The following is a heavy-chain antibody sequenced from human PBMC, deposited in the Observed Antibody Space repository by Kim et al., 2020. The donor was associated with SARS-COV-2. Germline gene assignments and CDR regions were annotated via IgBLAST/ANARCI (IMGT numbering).Heavy chain of an antibody. V-gene: IGHV4-39*01. CDR3: ARRTVVFSRIDP. D-gene: IGHD2-15*01. CDR1: GGSISSSSYY. Sequence: SETLSLTCTVSGGSISSSSYYWGWIRQPPGKGLEWIGSIYYSGSTYYNPSLKSRVTISVDTSKNQFSLKLSSVTAADTAVYYCARRTVVFSRIDPWGQGTLVTVSS. CDR2: IYYSGST. J-gene: IGHJ5*02.